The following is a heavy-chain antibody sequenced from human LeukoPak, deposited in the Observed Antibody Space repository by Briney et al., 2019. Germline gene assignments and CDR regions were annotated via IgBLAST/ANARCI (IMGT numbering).Heavy chain of an antibody. CDR2: IYSGGST. Sequence: GGSLRLSCAASGFTVSSNYMSWVRQAPGKGLEWVSVIYSGGSTYYADSVKGRITISRDNSKNTLYLQMNSLRAEDTAVYYCARGLGDSSGYYFGYFDYWGQGTLVTVSS. CDR1: GFTVSSNY. V-gene: IGHV3-66*01. J-gene: IGHJ4*02. CDR3: ARGLGDSSGYYFGYFDY. D-gene: IGHD3-22*01.